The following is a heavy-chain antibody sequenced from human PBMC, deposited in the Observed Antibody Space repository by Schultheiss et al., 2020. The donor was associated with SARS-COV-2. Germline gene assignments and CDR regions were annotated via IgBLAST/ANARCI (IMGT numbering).Heavy chain of an antibody. D-gene: IGHD2/OR15-2a*01. CDR3: ARGLSLDV. J-gene: IGHJ6*04. Sequence: SETLSLTFTVSGGSVSSGSYYWSWIRQPPGKGLEWIGEINHSGSTNYNPSLKSRVTISVDTSKNQFSLKLSSVTAADTAVYYCARGLSLDVWGKGTTVTVSS. V-gene: IGHV4-39*07. CDR2: INHSGST. CDR1: GGSVSSGSYY.